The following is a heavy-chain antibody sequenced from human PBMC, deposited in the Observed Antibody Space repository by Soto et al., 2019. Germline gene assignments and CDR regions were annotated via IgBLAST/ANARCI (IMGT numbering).Heavy chain of an antibody. D-gene: IGHD3-3*01. CDR2: INHSGST. Sequence: PSETLSLTCAVYGGSFSGYYWSWIRQPPGKGLEWIGEINHSGSTNYNPSLKSRVTISVDTSKNQFSLKLSSVTAADTAVYYCATGRGTYYDFWSGYPYYYGMDVWGQGTTVTVSS. V-gene: IGHV4-34*01. CDR1: GGSFSGYY. J-gene: IGHJ6*02. CDR3: ATGRGTYYDFWSGYPYYYGMDV.